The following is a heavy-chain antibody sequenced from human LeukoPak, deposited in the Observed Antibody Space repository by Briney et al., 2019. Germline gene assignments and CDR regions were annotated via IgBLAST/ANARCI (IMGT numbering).Heavy chain of an antibody. CDR2: IYHSGST. V-gene: IGHV4-38-2*02. D-gene: IGHD3-9*01. Sequence: KSSETLSLTCTVSGYSISSGYYWGWIRQPPGKGLEWIGSIYHSGSTYYNPSLKSRVTISVDTSKNQFSLKLSSVTAADTAVYYCARIKYYDILTGYYHMDVWGKGTTVTVSS. J-gene: IGHJ6*03. CDR3: ARIKYYDILTGYYHMDV. CDR1: GYSISSGYY.